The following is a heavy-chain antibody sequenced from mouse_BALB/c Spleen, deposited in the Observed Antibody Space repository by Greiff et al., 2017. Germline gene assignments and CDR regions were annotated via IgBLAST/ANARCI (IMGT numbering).Heavy chain of an antibody. CDR3: ARSRGYDYDDGGFDY. CDR1: GFTFSSFG. J-gene: IGHJ2*01. D-gene: IGHD2-4*01. V-gene: IGHV5-17*02. Sequence: EVQLQESGGGLVQPGGSRKLSCAASGFTFSSFGMHWVRQAPEKGLEWVAYISSGSSTIYYADTVKGRFTISRDNPKNTLFLQMTSLRSEDTAMYYCARSRGYDYDDGGFDYWGQGTTLTVSS. CDR2: ISSGSSTI.